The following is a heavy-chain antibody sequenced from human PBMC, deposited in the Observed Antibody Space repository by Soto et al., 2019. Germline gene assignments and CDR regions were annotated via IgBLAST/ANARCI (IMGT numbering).Heavy chain of an antibody. CDR1: GDRVSSSRAS. J-gene: IGHJ6*02. CDR3: ARGFYRVRGIIRDYSGMDV. Sequence: SQTDPLTGVLPGDRVSSSRASSYWNRQSPSRGLEWLGRTYYRSRWYNDYAVSLRSRTTVNADPSKNQFSLDLSSVTAEDTAVYYCARGFYRVRGIIRDYSGMDVWGQGTTVTVSS. D-gene: IGHD3-10*01. V-gene: IGHV6-1*01. CDR2: TYYRSRWYN.